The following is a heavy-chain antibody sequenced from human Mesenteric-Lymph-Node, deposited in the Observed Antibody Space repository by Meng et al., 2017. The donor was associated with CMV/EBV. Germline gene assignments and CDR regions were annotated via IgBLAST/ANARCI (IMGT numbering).Heavy chain of an antibody. V-gene: IGHV4-61*05. J-gene: IGHJ4*02. CDR2: IHHSASS. CDR1: GGSISCRRQY. D-gene: IGHD3-10*01. Sequence: SGGSISCRRQYSPWIRQPPGKGLEWIRYIHHSASSNSHTSLKSRLTISVDTSTNQFSLELRSVAAADPAVYYCARGPHYYGSGSYDYWGQGTLVTVSS. CDR3: ARGPHYYGSGSYDY.